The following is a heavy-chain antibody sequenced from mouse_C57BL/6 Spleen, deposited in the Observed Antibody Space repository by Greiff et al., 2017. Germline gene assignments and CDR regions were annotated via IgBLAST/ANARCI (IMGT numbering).Heavy chain of an antibody. D-gene: IGHD2-5*01. CDR2: IDPENGDT. Sequence: VQLQQSGAKLVRPGASVKLSCTASGFNITDDYMHWVKQRPEQGLEWIGWIDPENGDTEYASKFQGKAILTADKSSSTAYMELRSLTSEASAVYYCTFPNSNYTGYFDVWGTGTTVTVSS. J-gene: IGHJ1*03. V-gene: IGHV14-4*01. CDR3: TFPNSNYTGYFDV. CDR1: GFNITDDY.